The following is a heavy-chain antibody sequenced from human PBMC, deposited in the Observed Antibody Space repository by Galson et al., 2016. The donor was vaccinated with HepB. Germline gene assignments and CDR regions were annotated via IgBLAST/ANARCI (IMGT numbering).Heavy chain of an antibody. J-gene: IGHJ4*02. V-gene: IGHV3-7*03. CDR2: IKQDGREE. D-gene: IGHD2-2*01. CDR3: ARDSVVRRLFFDW. Sequence: SLRLSCAVSGFTFSSHWMSWVRQAPGKGLEWVANIKQDGREEYYVDSVKGRFTVSRDNAKNSLYLQMNSLRAEDTAVYYCARDSVVRRLFFDWWGQGTLVTVSS. CDR1: GFTFSSHW.